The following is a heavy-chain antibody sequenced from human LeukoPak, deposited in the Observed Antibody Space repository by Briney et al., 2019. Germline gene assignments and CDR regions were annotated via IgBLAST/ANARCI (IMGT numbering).Heavy chain of an antibody. CDR2: ISAYNGNT. J-gene: IGHJ3*01. CDR3: ARVWADSGGCLALHF. Sequence: ASVKVSCQATGYTFTKYGITGVGQAPGQGLEWMGWISAYNGNTNYEQKLQGRVTMTTDTSTSTLYIELRSLRSDDTAVYYCARVWADSGGCLALHFWGQGIRVTVSS. V-gene: IGHV1-18*01. CDR1: GYTFTKYG. D-gene: IGHD3-22*01.